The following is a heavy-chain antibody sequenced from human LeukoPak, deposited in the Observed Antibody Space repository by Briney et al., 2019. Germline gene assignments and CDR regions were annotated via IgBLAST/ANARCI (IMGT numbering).Heavy chain of an antibody. Sequence: SETLSLTCTVSGGSISSYYWSWIRQPPGKGLEWIGYIYYSGSTNYNPSLKNRVTISVDTSKNQFSLKLSSVTAADTAVYYCARLSAVAGTGAFDYWGQGTLVTVSS. V-gene: IGHV4-59*08. CDR2: IYYSGST. CDR1: GGSISSYY. D-gene: IGHD6-19*01. CDR3: ARLSAVAGTGAFDY. J-gene: IGHJ4*02.